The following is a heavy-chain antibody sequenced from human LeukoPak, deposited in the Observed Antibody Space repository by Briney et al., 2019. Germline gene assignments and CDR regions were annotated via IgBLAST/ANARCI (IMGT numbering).Heavy chain of an antibody. D-gene: IGHD6-19*01. V-gene: IGHV3-7*01. CDR2: IMEDGTER. Sequence: GGSLRLSCAASGSTFSSYCMSWVRQAPGKGLEWVATIMEDGTERYYVDSVKGRFSISRDNAKNSLYLQMNSLRAEDTAVYYCAIFTSGWYQYYYYYYMDVWGKGTTVTVSS. CDR1: GSTFSSYC. J-gene: IGHJ6*03. CDR3: AIFTSGWYQYYYYYYMDV.